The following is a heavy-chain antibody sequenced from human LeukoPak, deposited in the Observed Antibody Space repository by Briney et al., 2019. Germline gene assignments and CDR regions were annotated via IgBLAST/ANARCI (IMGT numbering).Heavy chain of an antibody. Sequence: SETLSLTCTVSGGSISSYYWSWIRQPPGKGLEWIGYIYYSGSTNYNPSLKSRVTISVDTSKNQFSLKLSSVTAADTAVYYCAIDRSGYYHFDYWGQGTLVTVSS. CDR3: AIDRSGYYHFDY. J-gene: IGHJ4*02. V-gene: IGHV4-59*01. CDR1: GGSISSYY. CDR2: IYYSGST. D-gene: IGHD3-22*01.